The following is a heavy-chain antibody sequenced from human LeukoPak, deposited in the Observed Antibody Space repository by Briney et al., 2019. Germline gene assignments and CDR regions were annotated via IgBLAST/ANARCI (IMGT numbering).Heavy chain of an antibody. Sequence: GASVKVSCKVSGYTLTELAMHWVRQAPGKGIEWMGGFDSEDGETIYAQKFQGRVTMTEDTSTDTAYMELSSLRSEDTAVYYSATVSRGYYDSSGYPFDYWGQGTLVTVSS. V-gene: IGHV1-24*01. J-gene: IGHJ4*02. CDR2: FDSEDGET. CDR1: GYTLTELA. D-gene: IGHD3-22*01. CDR3: ATVSRGYYDSSGYPFDY.